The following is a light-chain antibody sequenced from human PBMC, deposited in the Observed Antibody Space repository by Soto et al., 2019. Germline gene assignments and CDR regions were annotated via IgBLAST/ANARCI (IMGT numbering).Light chain of an antibody. Sequence: EMVLTQSPGTLSLSPGERATLSCRASQSVTSSYLNWYQQKPGQAPRLLIYGASSRATGIPDRFSGSGSGTDFTLTIRRLEHEDFAVYYCQQYCSSPDKTFGQGTKVEIK. V-gene: IGKV3-20*01. CDR2: GAS. CDR3: QQYCSSPDKT. CDR1: QSVTSSY. J-gene: IGKJ1*01.